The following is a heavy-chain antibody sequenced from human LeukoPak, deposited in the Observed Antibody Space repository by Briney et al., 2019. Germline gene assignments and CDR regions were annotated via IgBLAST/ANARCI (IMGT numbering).Heavy chain of an antibody. CDR1: GFTFSSYS. Sequence: GGSLRLSCAASGFTFSSYSMNWVRQAPGKGLEWVSSISSSSSYIYYADSVKGRFTISRDNAKNSLYLQMNSLRAEDTAVYNCARDRFKWGSGPYYGMDVWGQGTTVTVSS. CDR2: ISSSSSYI. CDR3: ARDRFKWGSGPYYGMDV. V-gene: IGHV3-21*01. D-gene: IGHD6-19*01. J-gene: IGHJ6*02.